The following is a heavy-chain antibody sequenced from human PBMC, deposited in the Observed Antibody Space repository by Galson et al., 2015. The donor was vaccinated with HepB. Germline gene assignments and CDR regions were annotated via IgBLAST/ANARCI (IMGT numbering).Heavy chain of an antibody. CDR3: ARGKLAENSFDP. Sequence: CAISGDSVSINSAAWNWIRQSPSGGLEWLGRAYYRSNWFYDYAVSVKSRISISPDTAKNQNSLQLTSVTPEDSAVYYCARGKLAENSFDPWGQGILVTVS. J-gene: IGHJ5*02. CDR1: GDSVSINSAA. V-gene: IGHV6-1*01. CDR2: AYYRSNWFY. D-gene: IGHD4-23*01.